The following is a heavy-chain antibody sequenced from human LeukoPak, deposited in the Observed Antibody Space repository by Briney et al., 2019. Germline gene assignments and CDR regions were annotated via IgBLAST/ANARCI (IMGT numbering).Heavy chain of an antibody. CDR3: AVGPMRAPNWFDP. J-gene: IGHJ5*02. V-gene: IGHV1-18*01. Sequence: ASVTVSCKASGYTFTSYGISWVRQAPGQGLEWMGWISAYNGNTNYAQNLQGRVTMTTDTSPSTAYMELRSLRSDNTAVYYCAVGPMRAPNWFDPWGQGTLVTVSS. CDR1: GYTFTSYG. CDR2: ISAYNGNT.